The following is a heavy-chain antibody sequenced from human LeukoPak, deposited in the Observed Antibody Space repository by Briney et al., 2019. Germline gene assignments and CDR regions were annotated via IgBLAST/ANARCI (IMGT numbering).Heavy chain of an antibody. D-gene: IGHD2-8*01. CDR1: GFTFSSYA. J-gene: IGHJ4*02. V-gene: IGHV3-30-3*01. CDR3: ARDDIVLMVYASTY. CDR2: ISYDGSNK. Sequence: GGSLRLSCAASGFTFSSYAMHWVRQAPGKGLEWVAVISYDGSNKYYADSVKGRFTISRDNSKNTLYLQMNSLRAEDTAVYYCARDDIVLMVYASTYWGQGTLVTFSS.